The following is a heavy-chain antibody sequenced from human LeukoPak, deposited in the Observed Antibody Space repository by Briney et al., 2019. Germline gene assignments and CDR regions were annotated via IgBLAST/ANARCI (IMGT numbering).Heavy chain of an antibody. V-gene: IGHV1-18*01. CDR1: GYTLTSYG. J-gene: IGHJ3*02. CDR2: ISAYNGNT. Sequence: ASVKVSCKASGYTLTSYGISWVRQAPGQGLEWMGWISAYNGNTNYAQKLQGRVTMTTDTSTSTAYMELRSLRSDDTAVYYCARDLVLLWFGELSDAFDIWGQGTMVTVSS. D-gene: IGHD3-10*01. CDR3: ARDLVLLWFGELSDAFDI.